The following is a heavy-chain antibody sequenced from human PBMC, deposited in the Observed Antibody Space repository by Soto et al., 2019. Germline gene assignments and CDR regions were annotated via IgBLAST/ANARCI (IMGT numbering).Heavy chain of an antibody. CDR1: GYRFNTYG. D-gene: IGHD3-3*01. CDR2: ISSYNVDT. CDR3: VRGHGEIIGAMDV. J-gene: IGHJ6*02. Sequence: QAQMVQSGPEVKKPGASVKVSCTASGYRFNTYGISWVRQAPGQGLEWMGRISSYNVDTNYAEKFEDRLTMTTDTSTNTAYMELKSLRSDDTAVYFCVRGHGEIIGAMDVWGQGTSVTVSS. V-gene: IGHV1-18*01.